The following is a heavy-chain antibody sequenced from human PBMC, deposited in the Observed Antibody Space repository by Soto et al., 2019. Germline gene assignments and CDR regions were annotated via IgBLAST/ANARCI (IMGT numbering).Heavy chain of an antibody. V-gene: IGHV3-74*01. CDR2: INSDGSST. J-gene: IGHJ6*03. CDR3: ARGMLLLQGYYYYYYMDV. CDR1: GFTFSSYW. Sequence: PGGSLRLSCAASGFTFSSYWMHWVRQAPGKGLVWVSRINSDGSSTSYADSVKGRFTISRDNAKNTLYLQMNSLRAEDTAVYYCARGMLLLQGYYYYYYMDVWGKGTTVTVSS. D-gene: IGHD2-15*01.